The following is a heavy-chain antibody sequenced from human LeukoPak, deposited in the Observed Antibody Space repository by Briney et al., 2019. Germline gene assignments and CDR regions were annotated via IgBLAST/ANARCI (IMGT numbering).Heavy chain of an antibody. D-gene: IGHD6-6*01. CDR2: IRYDGSNK. V-gene: IGHV3-30*02. CDR1: GFTFSSYG. Sequence: PGGSLRLSCAASGFTFSSYGMHWVRQAPGKGLEWVAFIRYDGSNKYYADSVKGRFTISRDNSKNTLYLQMNSLRAEDTAVYYCAKDSGIAARPAYFDYWGQGTLVTVSS. J-gene: IGHJ4*02. CDR3: AKDSGIAARPAYFDY.